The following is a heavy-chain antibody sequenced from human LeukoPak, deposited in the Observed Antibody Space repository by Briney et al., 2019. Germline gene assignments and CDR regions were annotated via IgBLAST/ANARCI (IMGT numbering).Heavy chain of an antibody. CDR3: ARARAITFGGVIVNKQPRGGVDFDY. CDR2: INPSGGST. V-gene: IGHV1-46*01. J-gene: IGHJ4*02. CDR1: GYTFTSYY. Sequence: GASVKVSCKASGYTFTSYYMHWVRQAPGQGLEWMGIINPSGGSTSYAQKFQGRVTMTRDMSTSIVYMELSSLRSEDTAVYYCARARAITFGGVIVNKQPRGGVDFDYWGQGTLVTVSS. D-gene: IGHD3-16*02.